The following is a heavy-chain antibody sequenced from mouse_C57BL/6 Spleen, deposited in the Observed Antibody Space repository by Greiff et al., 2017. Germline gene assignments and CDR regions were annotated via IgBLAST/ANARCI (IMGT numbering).Heavy chain of an antibody. D-gene: IGHD3-1*01. CDR1: GYTFTSYW. V-gene: IGHV1-50*01. CDR2: IDPSDSYT. J-gene: IGHJ3*01. Sequence: QVQLQQPGAELVKPGASVKLSCKASGYTFTSYWMQWVKQRPGQGLEWIGEIDPSDSYTNYNQKFKGKATLTVDTSSSTAYMQLSSLTSEDSAVYYCARLGTGFADWGQGTLVTVSA. CDR3: ARLGTGFAD.